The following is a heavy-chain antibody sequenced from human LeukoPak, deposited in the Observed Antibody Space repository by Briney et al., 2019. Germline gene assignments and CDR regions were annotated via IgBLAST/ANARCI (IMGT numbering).Heavy chain of an antibody. CDR2: IYSGGST. Sequence: GGSLRLSCAVSGLTVSSNYMSWVRQAPGKGLEWVSAIYSGGSTFYADSVKGRFTISRDNSKDTLYLQMNSLRAEDTAVYYCARDPYNSGSSYFDYWGQGTLVTVSS. V-gene: IGHV3-53*01. CDR3: ARDPYNSGSSYFDY. CDR1: GLTVSSNY. J-gene: IGHJ4*02. D-gene: IGHD3-10*01.